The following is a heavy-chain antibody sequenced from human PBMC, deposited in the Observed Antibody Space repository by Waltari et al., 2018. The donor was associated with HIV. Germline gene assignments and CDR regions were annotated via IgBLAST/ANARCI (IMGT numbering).Heavy chain of an antibody. CDR2: IYYTGTT. CDR1: GSSVINSDDY. J-gene: IGHJ6*02. V-gene: IGHV4-39*01. Sequence: QLQLQQSGQGLVKPSETLSLTCTVSGSSVINSDDYWAFIRQSPGKGLEWIGNIYYTGTTFYNPSLKSRVTMSADLSRNQFSLRLNSVTAADTAIYYCARRPRMAAFYLYYGMDVWGQGTTVTVSS. CDR3: ARRPRMAAFYLYYGMDV. D-gene: IGHD2-8*01.